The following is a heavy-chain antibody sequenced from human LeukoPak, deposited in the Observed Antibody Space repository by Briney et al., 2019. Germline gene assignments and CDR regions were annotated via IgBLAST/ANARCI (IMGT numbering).Heavy chain of an antibody. CDR2: IYYSGNM. Sequence: SETLSLTCTVSGGSISSSSHYWGWTRQPPGKGLEWIGSIYYSGNMYYNPSLKSRVTISVDTSKNQFSLKLSSVTAADTAVYYCARERVVPNRIDSWGRGTQVTVSS. CDR3: ARERVVPNRIDS. D-gene: IGHD6-6*01. J-gene: IGHJ4*02. V-gene: IGHV4-39*01. CDR1: GGSISSSSHY.